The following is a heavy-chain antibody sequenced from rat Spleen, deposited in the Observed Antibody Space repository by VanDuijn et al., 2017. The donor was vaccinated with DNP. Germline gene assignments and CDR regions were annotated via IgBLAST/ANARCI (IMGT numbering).Heavy chain of an antibody. V-gene: IGHV5-31*01. D-gene: IGHD1-2*01. CDR1: GFIFSNHW. CDR3: ARFRAADY. CDR2: ISYDGSDT. J-gene: IGHJ4*01. Sequence: EVQLVESGGGPVQPGRSLKLSCVASGFIFSNHWMTWIRQAPGKGLEWVASISYDGSDTYYRDSVEGRFTISRDNAKSTLYLQMDSLRSEDTATYYCARFRAADYWGQGASVTVSS.